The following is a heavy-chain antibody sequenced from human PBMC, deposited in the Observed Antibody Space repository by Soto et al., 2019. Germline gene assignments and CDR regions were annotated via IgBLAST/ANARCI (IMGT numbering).Heavy chain of an antibody. CDR3: TSSAAAGTLDY. J-gene: IGHJ4*02. V-gene: IGHV3-49*03. CDR2: IRSKAYGGTT. CDR1: GFTFGDYG. Sequence: EVQLVESGGGLVQPGRSLRLSCTASGFTFGDYGMTWFRQAPGKGLEWVGFIRSKAYGGTTEYAASVNGRFTVSREDSKSIAYLQMNSLKIEDTAVYYWTSSAAAGTLDYWGQGTLVTVSS. D-gene: IGHD6-13*01.